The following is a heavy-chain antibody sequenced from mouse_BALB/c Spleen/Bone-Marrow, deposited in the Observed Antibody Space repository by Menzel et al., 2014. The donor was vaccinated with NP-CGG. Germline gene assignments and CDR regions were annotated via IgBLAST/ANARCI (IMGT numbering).Heavy chain of an antibody. Sequence: EVKVVESGGGLVKPGGSLKLSCAASGFTFSSYAMSWVRPTPEKRLEWVATISSGGSYTYYPDSVKGRFTISRDNAKNTLYLQMSSLRSEDTAMYYCARHGITRLLDYWGQGTTLTVSS. D-gene: IGHD2-4*01. CDR2: ISSGGSYT. J-gene: IGHJ2*01. CDR3: ARHGITRLLDY. V-gene: IGHV5-9-3*01. CDR1: GFTFSSYA.